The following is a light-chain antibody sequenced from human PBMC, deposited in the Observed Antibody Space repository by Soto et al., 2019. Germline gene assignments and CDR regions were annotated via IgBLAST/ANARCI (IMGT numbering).Light chain of an antibody. CDR1: QNINTW. CDR3: QQYQSFST. Sequence: DIQMTQSPSTLSASVGDRVTITCRASQNINTWVAWYQQKPGHAPKLLMYHASSLESGVASRVSGSGSGTEFTLSISSLQPDDFATYFCQQYQSFSTFAGGTKVEVK. V-gene: IGKV1-5*01. CDR2: HAS. J-gene: IGKJ4*01.